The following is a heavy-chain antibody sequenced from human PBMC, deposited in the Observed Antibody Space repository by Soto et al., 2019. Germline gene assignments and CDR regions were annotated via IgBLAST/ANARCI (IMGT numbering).Heavy chain of an antibody. D-gene: IGHD3-10*01. V-gene: IGHV4-30-4*01. CDR1: GDSISSGDYY. CDR2: IYYSWNT. CDR3: ARRYGVAFDI. J-gene: IGHJ3*02. Sequence: PSETLSLTCTVSGDSISSGDYYWSWIRQPPGKGLEWIGCIYYSWNTYYNPSLKHRFSISVDTSKKQFSLQLSSVTVADTAVYYCARRYGVAFDIWGQGTMVTVSS.